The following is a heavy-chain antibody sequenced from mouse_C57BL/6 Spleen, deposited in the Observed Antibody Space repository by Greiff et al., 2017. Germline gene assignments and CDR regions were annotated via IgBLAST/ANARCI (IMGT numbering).Heavy chain of an antibody. J-gene: IGHJ4*01. Sequence: EVQVVESGGGLVKPGGSLKLSCAASGFTFSSYAMSWVRQTPEKRLEWVATISDGGSYTYYPDNVKGRFTISRDNAKNNLYLQMSHLKSEDTAMYYCARAFITTVVAYYYAMDYWGQGTSVTVSS. CDR2: ISDGGSYT. CDR1: GFTFSSYA. CDR3: ARAFITTVVAYYYAMDY. V-gene: IGHV5-4*01. D-gene: IGHD1-1*01.